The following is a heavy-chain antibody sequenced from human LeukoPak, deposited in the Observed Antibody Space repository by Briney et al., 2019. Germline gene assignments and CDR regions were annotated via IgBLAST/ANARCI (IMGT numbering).Heavy chain of an antibody. CDR1: GGSISNYY. V-gene: IGHV4-59*08. CDR3: ARYCSTTTCYSPWFDP. D-gene: IGHD2-2*01. J-gene: IGHJ5*02. Sequence: SETLSLTCTVSGGSISNYYWSWIRQPPGKGLELIGYIYYTGSTTYNPSLKSRATISVDTSKNQFSLKLSSVTAADTAVYYCARYCSTTTCYSPWFDPWGQGTLVTVSS. CDR2: IYYTGST.